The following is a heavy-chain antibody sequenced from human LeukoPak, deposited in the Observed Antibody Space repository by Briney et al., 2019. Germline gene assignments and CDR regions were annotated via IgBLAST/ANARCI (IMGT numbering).Heavy chain of an antibody. CDR2: ISERGGST. D-gene: IGHD3-10*01. J-gene: IGHJ4*02. V-gene: IGHV3-23*01. Sequence: GGSLRLSCVVSGISLSNYAMTWVRQAPGKGLEWVSYISERGGSTTYADSVKGRFTISRDTSLNTLYLQMNNMRAEDTAVYFCAKRGVVIRGLLVIGYHQEAYHYDFWGQGVLVTVSS. CDR3: AKRGVVIRGLLVIGYHQEAYHYDF. CDR1: GISLSNYA.